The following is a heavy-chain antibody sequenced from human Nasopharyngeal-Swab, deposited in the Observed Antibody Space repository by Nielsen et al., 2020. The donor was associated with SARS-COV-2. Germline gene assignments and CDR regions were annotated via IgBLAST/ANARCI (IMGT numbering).Heavy chain of an antibody. CDR1: GFTFSSYS. CDR2: ISSSSSYI. V-gene: IGHV3-21*01. CDR3: ARASRGPSTRTFDY. Sequence: GASLKISCAASGFTFSSYSMNWVRQAPGKGLEWVSSISSSSSYIYYADSVKGRFTISRDNAKNSLYLQMNSLRAEDTAVYYCARASRGPSTRTFDYWGQGTLVTVSS. J-gene: IGHJ4*02. D-gene: IGHD1-14*01.